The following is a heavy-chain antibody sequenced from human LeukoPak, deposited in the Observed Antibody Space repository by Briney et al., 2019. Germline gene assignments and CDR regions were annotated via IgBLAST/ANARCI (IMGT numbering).Heavy chain of an antibody. CDR1: GGSISSGGYS. D-gene: IGHD2-21*02. CDR3: ARGAYCGGDCYPYYFDY. CDR2: IYHSGST. V-gene: IGHV4-30-2*01. Sequence: SQTLSLTCAVSGGSISSGGYSWSWIRQPPGKGLEWIGYIYHSGSTYYNPSLKSQVTISVDRSKNQFSLKLSSVTAADTAVYYCARGAYCGGDCYPYYFDYWGQGTLVTVSS. J-gene: IGHJ4*02.